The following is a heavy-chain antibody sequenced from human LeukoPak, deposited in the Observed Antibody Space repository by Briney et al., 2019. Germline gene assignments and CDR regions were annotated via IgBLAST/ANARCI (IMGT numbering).Heavy chain of an antibody. Sequence: SGPTLVKPTQTLTLTCTFSGFSLSTHGVGVGWIRQPPGKALEWLALIYWDDDKRYRPSLKSRLTITKDISKNQVVLTMTNIDPVDTATYYCAHSLTGGGAFDIWGQGTMVTVSS. CDR1: GFSLSTHGVG. V-gene: IGHV2-5*02. J-gene: IGHJ3*02. D-gene: IGHD2-15*01. CDR2: IYWDDDK. CDR3: AHSLTGGGAFDI.